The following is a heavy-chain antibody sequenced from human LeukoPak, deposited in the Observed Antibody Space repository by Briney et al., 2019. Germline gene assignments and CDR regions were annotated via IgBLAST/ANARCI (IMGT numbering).Heavy chain of an antibody. CDR3: ARDLRIAVAGSYFDY. J-gene: IGHJ4*02. CDR2: IWYDGSNK. V-gene: IGHV3-33*01. D-gene: IGHD6-19*01. CDR1: GFTFSSYG. Sequence: GGSLRLSCAASGFTFSSYGMHWVRQAPGKGLEWVAVIWYDGSNKYYADSVKGRFTISRDDSKNTLYLQMNSLRAEDTAVYYCARDLRIAVAGSYFDYWGQGTLVTVSS.